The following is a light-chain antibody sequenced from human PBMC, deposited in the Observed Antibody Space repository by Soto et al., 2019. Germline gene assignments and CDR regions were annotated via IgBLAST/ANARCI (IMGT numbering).Light chain of an antibody. V-gene: IGLV1-44*01. CDR1: SSNIGSSS. Sequence: QAVLTQPPSASGTPGQRVTISCSGSSSNIGSSSVNWYQQLPGTAPKLLIYNNNQRPSGVPDRFSGSKSGTSASLAISGLQSDDEADYYCAAWDDSLNGAVFGGGTQLTVL. J-gene: IGLJ7*01. CDR3: AAWDDSLNGAV. CDR2: NNN.